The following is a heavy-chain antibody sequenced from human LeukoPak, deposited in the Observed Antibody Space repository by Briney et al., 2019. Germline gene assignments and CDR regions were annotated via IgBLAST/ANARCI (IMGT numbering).Heavy chain of an antibody. J-gene: IGHJ3*02. D-gene: IGHD3-22*01. CDR1: GFTFSSYW. V-gene: IGHV3-7*05. Sequence: GGSLRLSCAASGFTFSSYWMSWVRQAPGKGLEGVANIKQDGSEKYYVDSVKGRFTISRDNAKNSLYLQMNSLRAEDTAVYYCASLYYYDSSGYYDDAFDIWGQGTMVTVSS. CDR2: IKQDGSEK. CDR3: ASLYYYDSSGYYDDAFDI.